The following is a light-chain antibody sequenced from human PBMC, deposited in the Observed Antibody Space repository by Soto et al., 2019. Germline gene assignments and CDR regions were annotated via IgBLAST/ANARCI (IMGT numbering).Light chain of an antibody. V-gene: IGKV1-39*01. CDR2: AAS. CDR3: QQSYRTPRT. J-gene: IGKJ1*01. CDR1: QSISSY. Sequence: DIQMTQSPSSLSASVGVRVTITCRARQSISSYLNWYQQKPGKAPKLLIYAASSLQSGVPSRFSGSGSGTAFTLTISSLQPEDFATYYCQQSYRTPRTFGQGTKVAIK.